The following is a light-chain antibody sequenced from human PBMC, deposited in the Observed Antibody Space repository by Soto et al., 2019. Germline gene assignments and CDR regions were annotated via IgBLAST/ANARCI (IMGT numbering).Light chain of an antibody. CDR3: QQYHDSIT. CDR1: QSVINNY. Sequence: EIVLTQSPDTLSLSPGDSATLSCRASQSVINNYLAWYQQMPGRAPRLLIYGASNSATGVPDRFIGSGSGTDFTLSISRLEPEDFAVFYCQQYHDSITFGQGTRLEI. V-gene: IGKV3-20*01. CDR2: GAS. J-gene: IGKJ5*01.